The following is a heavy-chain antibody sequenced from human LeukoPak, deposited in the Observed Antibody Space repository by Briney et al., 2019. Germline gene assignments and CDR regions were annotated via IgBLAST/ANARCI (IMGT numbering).Heavy chain of an antibody. V-gene: IGHV1-18*01. CDR2: ISAYNGNT. CDR3: AREVGLYCSSTSCHDAFGI. D-gene: IGHD2-2*01. CDR1: GYTFTSYG. J-gene: IGHJ3*02. Sequence: ASVKVSCKASGYTFTSYGISWVRQAPGQGLEWMGWISAYNGNTNYAQKFQGRVTITADESTSTAYMELSSLRSEDTAVYYCAREVGLYCSSTSCHDAFGIWGQGTMVTVSS.